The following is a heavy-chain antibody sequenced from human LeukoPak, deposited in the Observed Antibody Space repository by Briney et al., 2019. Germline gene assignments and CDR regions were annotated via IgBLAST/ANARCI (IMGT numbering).Heavy chain of an antibody. CDR2: ISSSGGTI. CDR3: ARGYCTSASCYPFDC. D-gene: IGHD2-2*01. J-gene: IGHJ4*02. V-gene: IGHV3-48*03. Sequence: GGSLRLSCGASGFTFSSFEMNWVRQAPGKGLEWVSYISSSGGTIYYADSVKGRFTISRDNAKNSLYLQMNSLRAEDTAVYYCARGYCTSASCYPFDCWGQGTLVTVSS. CDR1: GFTFSSFE.